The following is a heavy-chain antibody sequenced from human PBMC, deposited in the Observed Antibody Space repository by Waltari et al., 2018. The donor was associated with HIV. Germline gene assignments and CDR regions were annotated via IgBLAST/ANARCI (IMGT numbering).Heavy chain of an antibody. CDR1: GFTFSSYA. CDR2: ISGRAGST. Sequence: EVQLLESGGGLVQPGESLRLSCAASGFTFSSYAMGWVRQTPGKGLEWVSVISGRAGSTFYADSVKGRFTISRDNSMNTLYLQMNSLRVEDTAVYYCAKEEAWFYSDSSGYTWGQGTLVTVSS. V-gene: IGHV3-23*01. D-gene: IGHD3-22*01. CDR3: AKEEAWFYSDSSGYT. J-gene: IGHJ5*02.